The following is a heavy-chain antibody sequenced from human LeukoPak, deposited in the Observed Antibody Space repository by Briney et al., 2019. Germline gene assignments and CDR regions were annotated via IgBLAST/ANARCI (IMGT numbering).Heavy chain of an antibody. D-gene: IGHD6-13*01. CDR2: IYNSAST. CDR1: GRSISGFY. Sequence: SETLSLTCTVSGRSISGFYWSWIRQPAGKGREWIGRIYNSASTNYNPSLKSRVTMSIDTSKNQFSLKLSSVTAADTAVYYCARDRSSSSTRDWFDPWGQGTLVTVS. V-gene: IGHV4-4*07. J-gene: IGHJ5*02. CDR3: ARDRSSSSTRDWFDP.